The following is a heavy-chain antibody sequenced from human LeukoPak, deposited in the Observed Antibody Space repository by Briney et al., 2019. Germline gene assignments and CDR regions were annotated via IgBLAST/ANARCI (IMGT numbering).Heavy chain of an antibody. CDR3: ARGSVGATLDY. Sequence: SETLSLTCSVSGGSINNYYWSWIRQPPGKGLEWIGYIYYSGSTNYNPSLKSRVTISVDTSKSQFSLKLSSVTAADTAVYYCARGSVGATLDYWGQGTLVTVSS. V-gene: IGHV4-59*01. CDR2: IYYSGST. D-gene: IGHD1-26*01. J-gene: IGHJ4*02. CDR1: GGSINNYY.